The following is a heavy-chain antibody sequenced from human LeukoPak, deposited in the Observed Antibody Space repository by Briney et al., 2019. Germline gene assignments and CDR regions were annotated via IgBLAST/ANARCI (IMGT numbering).Heavy chain of an antibody. D-gene: IGHD3-10*01. V-gene: IGHV4-34*01. CDR2: INHSGST. Sequence: PSETLSLTCAVYGGSFSGYYWSWIRQPPGKGLEWIGEINHSGSTNYNPSLKSRVAISVDTSKNQFSLKLSSVTAADTAVYYCATKTRPRGANIRGAFDYWGQGTLVTVSS. CDR3: ATKTRPRGANIRGAFDY. J-gene: IGHJ4*02. CDR1: GGSFSGYY.